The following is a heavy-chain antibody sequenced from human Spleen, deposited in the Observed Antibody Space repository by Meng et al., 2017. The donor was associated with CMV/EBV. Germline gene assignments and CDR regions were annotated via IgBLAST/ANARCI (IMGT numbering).Heavy chain of an antibody. V-gene: IGHV3-11*04. J-gene: IGHJ6*02. D-gene: IGHD6-19*01. CDR1: GFTFSDYY. CDR2: ISSSGSTI. CDR3: AREMYSSGPTLYYYGMDV. Sequence: GRSLRLSCAASGFTFSDYYMSWIRQAPGKGLEWVSYISSSGSTIYYAGSVKGRFTISRDNAKNPLYLQRNSLRAEDTVVYYCAREMYSSGPTLYYYGMDVWGQGTTVTVSS.